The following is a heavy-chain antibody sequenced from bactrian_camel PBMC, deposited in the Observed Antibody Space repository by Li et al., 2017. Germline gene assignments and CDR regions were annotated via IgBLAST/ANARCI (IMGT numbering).Heavy chain of an antibody. CDR1: GFTFSSYA. Sequence: VQLVESGGGLVQPGGSLRLSCAASGFTFSSYAMSWVRQAPGKGLEWVSTIDSDGSNTYYTDSVKGRFTISRDNAKNTVYLQMSSLKSEDTALYYCATDCGTGYWGQGTQVTVS. J-gene: IGHJ4*01. V-gene: IGHV3S11*01. CDR2: IDSDGSNT. CDR3: ATDCGTGY. D-gene: IGHD7*01.